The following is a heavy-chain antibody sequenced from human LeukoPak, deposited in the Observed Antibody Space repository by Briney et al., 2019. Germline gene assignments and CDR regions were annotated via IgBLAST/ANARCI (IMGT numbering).Heavy chain of an antibody. CDR1: GGSFSGYY. Sequence: PSETLSLTCAVYGGSFSGYYWSWIRQPPGKGLEWIGEINHSGSTNYNPSLKSRVTISVDTSKNQFSLKLSSVTAADTAVYYCARGSSGWYGGKYFQHWGQGTLVTASS. V-gene: IGHV4-34*01. J-gene: IGHJ1*01. CDR2: INHSGST. CDR3: ARGSSGWYGGKYFQH. D-gene: IGHD6-19*01.